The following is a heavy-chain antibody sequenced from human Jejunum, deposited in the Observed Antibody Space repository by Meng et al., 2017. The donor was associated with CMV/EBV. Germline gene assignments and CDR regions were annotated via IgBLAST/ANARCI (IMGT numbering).Heavy chain of an antibody. Sequence: VQLQESGPGLVKPSGTLSRTCAVSGGSINNYYWSWIRQSAGKGLEWIGRFYSSDTYNYHPSLNSRVTMSLDTSKKQFSLILSSVTAADTARYYCARGPGASTREGFDHWGLGTLVTVSS. D-gene: IGHD1-26*01. V-gene: IGHV4-4*07. CDR3: ARGPGASTREGFDH. CDR2: FYSSDTY. CDR1: GGSINNYY. J-gene: IGHJ4*02.